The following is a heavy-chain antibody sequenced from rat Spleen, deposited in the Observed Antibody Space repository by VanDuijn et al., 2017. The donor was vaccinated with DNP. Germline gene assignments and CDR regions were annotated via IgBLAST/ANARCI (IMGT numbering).Heavy chain of an antibody. Sequence: EVQLVESGGGLVQPGRSLKLSCVASGFTFNNYWMTWIRQAPGKGLEWVASITNTGGSTYYLDSVKGRFTISRDNAKSTLYLQMNSLRSEDTATYYCARSRLPGYYPFACWGQGTLVTVSS. CDR1: GFTFNNYW. V-gene: IGHV5-31*01. CDR3: ARSRLPGYYPFAC. CDR2: ITNTGGST. D-gene: IGHD1-4*01. J-gene: IGHJ3*01.